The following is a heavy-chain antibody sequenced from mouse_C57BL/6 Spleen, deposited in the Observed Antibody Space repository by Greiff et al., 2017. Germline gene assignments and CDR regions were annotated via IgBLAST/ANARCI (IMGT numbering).Heavy chain of an antibody. CDR3: TAPIYYDYDGYYAMDY. Sequence: QVQLQQSGAELVRPGASVTLSCKASGYTFTDYEMHWVKQTPVHGLEWIGAIDPETGGTAYNQKFKGKAILTADKSSSTAYVELRSLTSEDSAVYYCTAPIYYDYDGYYAMDYWGQGTSVTVSS. J-gene: IGHJ4*01. V-gene: IGHV1-15*01. CDR1: GYTFTDYE. D-gene: IGHD2-4*01. CDR2: IDPETGGT.